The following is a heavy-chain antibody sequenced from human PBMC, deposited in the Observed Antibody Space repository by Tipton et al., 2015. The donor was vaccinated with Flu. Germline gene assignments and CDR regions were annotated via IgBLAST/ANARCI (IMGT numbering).Heavy chain of an antibody. D-gene: IGHD3-16*01. CDR1: GGSISTYY. Sequence: TLSLTCTVSGGSISTYYWSWIRQPPGKGLEWIGYIYYSGSTKYNPSLKSRVTMSVDTSKNQFSLKLSPVTAADTAVYYCARGRQEGEANRYFDYWGQGTLVTVSS. CDR3: ARGRQEGEANRYFDY. CDR2: IYYSGST. J-gene: IGHJ4*02. V-gene: IGHV4-59*01.